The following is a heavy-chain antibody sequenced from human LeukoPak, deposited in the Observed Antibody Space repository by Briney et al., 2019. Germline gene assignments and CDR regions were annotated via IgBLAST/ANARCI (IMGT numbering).Heavy chain of an antibody. CDR2: IRSKANSYAT. D-gene: IGHD6-13*01. V-gene: IGHV3-73*01. CDR3: TSAQQLAIGGYYYMDV. J-gene: IGHJ6*03. Sequence: GGPLRLSCAASGFTFSGSAMHWVRQASGKGLEWVGRIRSKANSYATAYAASVKGRFTISRDDSKNTAYLQMNSLKTEDTAVYYCTSAQQLAIGGYYYMDVWGKGTTVTVSS. CDR1: GFTFSGSA.